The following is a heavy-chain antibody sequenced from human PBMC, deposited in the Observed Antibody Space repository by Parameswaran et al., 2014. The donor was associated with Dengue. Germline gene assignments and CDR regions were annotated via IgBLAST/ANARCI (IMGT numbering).Heavy chain of an antibody. V-gene: IGHV1-46*01. Sequence: WVRQAPGQGLEWMGIINPSGGSTSYAQKFQGRVTMTRGTSTSTVYMELSSLRSEDTAVYYCARDLFARSVVVAATSYGMDVWGQGTTVTVSS. D-gene: IGHD2-15*01. J-gene: IGHJ6*02. CDR2: INPSGGST. CDR3: ARDLFARSVVVAATSYGMDV.